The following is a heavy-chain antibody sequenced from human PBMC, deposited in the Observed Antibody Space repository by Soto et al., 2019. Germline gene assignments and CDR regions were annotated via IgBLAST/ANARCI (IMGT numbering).Heavy chain of an antibody. V-gene: IGHV5-51*01. Sequence: ELQLVQSGAEVKKPGESLKISCKGSGYNFANYWIGWVRQMPGKGLEWMGIIYPGNSDTRYSPSFQGQVTISADTSISTAYLEWSSLKASDTAIYYCARHVYYDVLKKNYWGQGTLVTDSS. CDR2: IYPGNSDT. J-gene: IGHJ4*02. CDR3: ARHVYYDVLKKNY. CDR1: GYNFANYW. D-gene: IGHD3-9*01.